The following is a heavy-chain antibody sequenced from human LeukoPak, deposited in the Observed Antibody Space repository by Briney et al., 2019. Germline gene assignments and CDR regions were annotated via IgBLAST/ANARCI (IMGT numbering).Heavy chain of an antibody. V-gene: IGHV4-59*01. CDR1: GGSINSYY. J-gene: IGHJ3*02. Sequence: SETLSLTCTVSGGSINSYYWSWIRQPPGKGLEWIGYIYYSGSTNYNPSLKSRVTISVDTSKNQFSLKLSSVTAADTAVYYCARDFRGSVDAFDIWGQGTMAAVSS. CDR3: ARDFRGSVDAFDI. CDR2: IYYSGST.